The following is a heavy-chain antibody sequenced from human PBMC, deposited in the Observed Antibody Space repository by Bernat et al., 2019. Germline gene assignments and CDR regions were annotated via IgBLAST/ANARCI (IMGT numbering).Heavy chain of an antibody. D-gene: IGHD6-19*01. V-gene: IGHV3-23*01. CDR3: VKGVRIEVAGNFDY. Sequence: EVQLLESGGGLVQPGGSLRLSCAASGFAFNSYIMSWVRQAPGKGLEWVSIISGSGGSPSYADSVKGRFTISRDKSKHTVFLQMNNLRAEDTAVYYCVKGVRIEVAGNFDYWGQGTLVTVSS. CDR2: ISGSGGSP. CDR1: GFAFNSYI. J-gene: IGHJ4*02.